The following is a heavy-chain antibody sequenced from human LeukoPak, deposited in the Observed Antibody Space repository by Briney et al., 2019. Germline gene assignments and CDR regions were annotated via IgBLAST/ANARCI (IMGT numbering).Heavy chain of an antibody. D-gene: IGHD5-24*01. V-gene: IGHV3-21*01. Sequence: GGSLRLSCAASGFTFSSYSMNWVRQAPGKGLEWVSSISSSSSYIYYADSVKGRFTISGDNAKNSLYLQMNSLRAEDTAVYYCARGMATIDGYYYYMDVWGKGTTVTVSS. CDR2: ISSSSSYI. J-gene: IGHJ6*03. CDR1: GFTFSSYS. CDR3: ARGMATIDGYYYYMDV.